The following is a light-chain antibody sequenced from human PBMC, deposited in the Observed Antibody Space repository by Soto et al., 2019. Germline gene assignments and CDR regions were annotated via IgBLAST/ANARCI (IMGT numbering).Light chain of an antibody. CDR2: GAS. V-gene: IGKV3-20*01. J-gene: IGKJ4*01. Sequence: EIVLTQSPGTLSLSPGERATLSCRASQSVSSSYLAWYQQKPGQAPRLLIYGASSRATGIPDRFSGSGSGKDLTLTISRLEPEDFAVYYCQPYGSSPLTFGGGTKVEIK. CDR1: QSVSSSY. CDR3: QPYGSSPLT.